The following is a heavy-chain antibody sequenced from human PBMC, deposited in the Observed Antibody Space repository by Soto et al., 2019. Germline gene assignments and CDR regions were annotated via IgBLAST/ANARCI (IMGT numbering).Heavy chain of an antibody. CDR2: IYYSGST. D-gene: IGHD3-16*02. Sequence: SETLSLTCTVSGGSISIYYWSWIRHPPGKGLEWIGYIYYSGSTNYNPSLKSRVTISVDTSKNQFSLKLSSVTAADTAVYYCARSAENVWGSYRYTFDYWGQGTLVTVSS. J-gene: IGHJ4*02. CDR3: ARSAENVWGSYRYTFDY. CDR1: GGSISIYY. V-gene: IGHV4-59*01.